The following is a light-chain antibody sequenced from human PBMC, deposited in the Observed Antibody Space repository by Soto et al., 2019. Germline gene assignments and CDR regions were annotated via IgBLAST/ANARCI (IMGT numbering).Light chain of an antibody. J-gene: IGLJ1*01. V-gene: IGLV2-14*01. CDR1: SSDVGKYNH. CDR3: CSFTTRSTLV. CDR2: EDS. Sequence: QSVLTQPASASGSPGQSITISCTGTSSDVGKYNHVSWYQQHPGKAPQLIIYEDSNRPSGLSNRFSGSKPGNTASLTISGLQAEDEADYYCCSFTTRSTLVFGTGTKVTVL.